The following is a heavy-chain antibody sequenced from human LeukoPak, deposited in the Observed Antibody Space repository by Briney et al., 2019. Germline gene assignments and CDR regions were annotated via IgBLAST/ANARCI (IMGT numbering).Heavy chain of an antibody. J-gene: IGHJ4*02. CDR3: AKDRGIAVAGHFDY. Sequence: GRSLRLSCAGSGFTFSNYGMHWVRQAPDKGLEWVAVIAMDGSNKYYADSVKGRFTISRDNSKNTLYLQMNSLRAEDTAVYYCAKDRGIAVAGHFDYWGQGTLVTVSS. CDR2: IAMDGSNK. V-gene: IGHV3-30*18. D-gene: IGHD6-19*01. CDR1: GFTFSNYG.